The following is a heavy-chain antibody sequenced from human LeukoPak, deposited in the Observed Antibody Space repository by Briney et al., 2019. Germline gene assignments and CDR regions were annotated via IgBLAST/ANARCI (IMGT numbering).Heavy chain of an antibody. CDR3: ATYRQVLLPFES. D-gene: IGHD2-8*02. CDR2: INWNGGST. CDR1: GFTFDDYG. J-gene: IGHJ4*02. Sequence: GGSLRLSCAASGFTFDDYGMSWVRQAPGKGLEWVSGINWNGGSTGYADSVKGRFTISRDNAKSTPSLQMNSLRAEDTAIYYCATYRQVLLPFESWGQGTLVTVSS. V-gene: IGHV3-20*04.